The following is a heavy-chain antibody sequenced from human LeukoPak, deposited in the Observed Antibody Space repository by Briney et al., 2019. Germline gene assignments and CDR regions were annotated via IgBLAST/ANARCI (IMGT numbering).Heavy chain of an antibody. Sequence: PSETLSLTCTVSNDSISDTSSYWSWTRHPAGKGLELIGRITTSGSTNYTPSLKSRVTMSVDTSKNQFSLKLSSVTAADTAVYYCARDGSTTSFSNFYYYYYGMDVWGQGTTVTVSS. V-gene: IGHV4-4*07. CDR2: ITTSGST. CDR1: NDSISDTSSY. CDR3: ARDGSTTSFSNFYYYYYGMDV. D-gene: IGHD2/OR15-2a*01. J-gene: IGHJ6*02.